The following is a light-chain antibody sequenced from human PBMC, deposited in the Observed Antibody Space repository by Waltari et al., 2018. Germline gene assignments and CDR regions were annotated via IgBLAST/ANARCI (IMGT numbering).Light chain of an antibody. CDR1: SDLSVDSKH. CDR2: YYADANI. Sequence: PVLTQPRSLSASPGESARLPGTLSSDLSVDSKHIYWYQQKPGSAPRFLLYYYADANIQLGPGVPNRVPGSKVTSSNTAFLLISGLQPEDEDYYYCQVHDVSADVFGSGTTLTVL. V-gene: IGLV5-37*01. J-gene: IGLJ6*01. CDR3: QVHDVSADV.